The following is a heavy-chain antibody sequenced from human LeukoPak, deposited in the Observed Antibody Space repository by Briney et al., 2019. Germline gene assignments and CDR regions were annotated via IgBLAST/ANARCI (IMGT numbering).Heavy chain of an antibody. CDR1: GFTFSTFW. V-gene: IGHV3-74*01. CDR2: IGRDGSDT. D-gene: IGHD1-20*01. CDR3: ARSMTGAYFDY. J-gene: IGHJ4*02. Sequence: PGGSLRLSCAASGFTFSTFWMHWVRQAPGKGLVWVARIGRDGSDTNYADSVKGRFIISRDNAKNTLYLQMSSLRAEDTAVYFCARSMTGAYFDYWGQGTLVLVSS.